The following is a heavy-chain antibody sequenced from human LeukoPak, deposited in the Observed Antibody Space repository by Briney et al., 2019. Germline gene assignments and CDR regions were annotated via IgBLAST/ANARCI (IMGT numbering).Heavy chain of an antibody. V-gene: IGHV5-51*01. Sequence: GESLKISCKGSGYSFTSYWIGWVRQMPGKGLEWMGIIYPGDSDTRYSPSFQGQVTISADKSISTAYLQWSSLKASDTAMYYCARLGSPYCSSTSCSLHYYYYYMDVWGKGTTVTISS. CDR3: ARLGSPYCSSTSCSLHYYYYYMDV. D-gene: IGHD2-2*01. CDR1: GYSFTSYW. CDR2: IYPGDSDT. J-gene: IGHJ6*03.